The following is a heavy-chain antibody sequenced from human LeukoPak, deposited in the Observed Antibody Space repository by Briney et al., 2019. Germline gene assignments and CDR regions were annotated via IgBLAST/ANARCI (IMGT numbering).Heavy chain of an antibody. CDR2: VSYDGTNK. CDR1: GFTFSTFG. V-gene: IGHV3-30*18. CDR3: AKASVGIQLWSALDY. Sequence: GGALRLSCEASGFTFSTFGMHWVRQAPGKGLEGVAVVSYDGTNKYYADSVKGRFTISRDNSKNTLDLQMNSLRPEDTAVYYCAKASVGIQLWSALDYWGQGTLVTVSS. D-gene: IGHD5-18*01. J-gene: IGHJ4*02.